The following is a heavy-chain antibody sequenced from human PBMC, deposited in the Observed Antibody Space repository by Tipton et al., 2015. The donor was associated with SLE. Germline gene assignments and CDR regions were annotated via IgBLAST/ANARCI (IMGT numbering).Heavy chain of an antibody. CDR2: IKQDGSEK. J-gene: IGHJ4*02. Sequence: GSLRLSCAASGFTFSSYWMSWVRQAPGKGLEWVANIKQDGSEKYYVDSVKGRFTISRDNAKNSLYLQMNSLRAEDTAVYYCARSAAAAGTGERYWGQGTLVTVSS. V-gene: IGHV3-7*01. D-gene: IGHD6-13*01. CDR1: GFTFSSYW. CDR3: ARSAAAAGTGERY.